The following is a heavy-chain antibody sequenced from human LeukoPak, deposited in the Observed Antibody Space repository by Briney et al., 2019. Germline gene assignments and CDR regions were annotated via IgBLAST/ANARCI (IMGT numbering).Heavy chain of an antibody. CDR1: GFTFSDYY. V-gene: IGHV3-11*04. J-gene: IGHJ1*01. CDR3: AREAEYFDSSGSAEYFQH. CDR2: ISSSGSAI. D-gene: IGHD3-22*01. Sequence: GGSLRLSCAASGFTFSDYYMTWIRQAPGKGLEWVSYISSSGSAIYYADSVKGRFTISRDNAKNSLSLQMNSLRAEDTAVYYCAREAEYFDSSGSAEYFQHWGQGTLVTVSS.